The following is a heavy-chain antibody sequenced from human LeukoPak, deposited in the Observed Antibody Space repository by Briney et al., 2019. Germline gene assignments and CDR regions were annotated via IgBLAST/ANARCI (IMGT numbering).Heavy chain of an antibody. CDR3: ARDFGIAAAGNPGVFDY. CDR2: INHSGST. D-gene: IGHD6-13*01. Sequence: PSETLSLTCTVSGGSISGYYWSWIRQPPGKGLEWIGEINHSGSTNYNPSLKSRVTISVDTSKNQFSLKLSSVTAADTAVYYCARDFGIAAAGNPGVFDYWGQGTLVTVSS. CDR1: GGSISGYY. J-gene: IGHJ4*02. V-gene: IGHV4-34*01.